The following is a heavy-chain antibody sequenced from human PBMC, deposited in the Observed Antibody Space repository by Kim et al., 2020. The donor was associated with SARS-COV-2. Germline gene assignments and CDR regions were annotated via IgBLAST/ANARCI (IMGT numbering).Heavy chain of an antibody. D-gene: IGHD4-17*01. J-gene: IGHJ1*01. V-gene: IGHV3-66*01. CDR2: LYSSGTP. CDR3: ASGNLWHDYGDYF. CDR1: GFSVGDIF. Sequence: GGSLRLSCAASGFSVGDIFMSWVRQAPGKGLEWVSVLYSSGTPFFAASVKGRFSISRDTSKNTLDLQMYNLRAEDTALYYCASGNLWHDYGDYF.